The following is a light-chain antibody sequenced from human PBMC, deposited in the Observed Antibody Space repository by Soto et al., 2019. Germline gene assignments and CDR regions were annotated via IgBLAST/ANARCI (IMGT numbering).Light chain of an antibody. CDR1: QSVSSNY. CDR2: GAS. J-gene: IGKJ2*01. V-gene: IGKV3-20*01. Sequence: EIVLTQSPGTLSLSPGERATLSCRASQSVSSNYLAWYQQIPGQAPRLLIYGASSRATVIRDRFRGSGSGTDFTLTISRLEPEDFAVYYCHQFGSSPYTFGQGTKLAI. CDR3: HQFGSSPYT.